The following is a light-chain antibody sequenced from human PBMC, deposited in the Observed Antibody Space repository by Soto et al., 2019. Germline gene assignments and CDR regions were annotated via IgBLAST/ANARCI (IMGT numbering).Light chain of an antibody. J-gene: IGLJ3*02. CDR1: SSDVGGYDH. CDR3: SSYTSKDTLV. V-gene: IGLV2-14*03. CDR2: DVS. Sequence: QPVLTQPASVSGSPGQSITISCTGTSSDVGGYDHVSWYQQHPGKAPKLLIYDVSIRPSGVSNRFSGSKSGNTASLAVSGLQAEDEADYYCSSYTSKDTLVFGGGTKLTV.